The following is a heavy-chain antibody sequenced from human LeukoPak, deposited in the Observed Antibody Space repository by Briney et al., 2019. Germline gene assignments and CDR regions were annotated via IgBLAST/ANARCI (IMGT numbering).Heavy chain of an antibody. Sequence: GGSLRLSCAASGFTFSSYAMSWVRQAPGKGLEWVSAISGSGGSTYYADSVKGRFTISRDNSKNTLYLQMNSLRAEDTAVYYCAKAGYDSSGYYSKQSFDYWGQGTLVTVSS. CDR3: AKAGYDSSGYYSKQSFDY. CDR2: ISGSGGST. D-gene: IGHD3-22*01. V-gene: IGHV3-23*01. CDR1: GFTFSSYA. J-gene: IGHJ4*02.